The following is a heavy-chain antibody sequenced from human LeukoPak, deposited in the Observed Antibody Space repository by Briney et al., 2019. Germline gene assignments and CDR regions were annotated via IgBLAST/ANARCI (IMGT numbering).Heavy chain of an antibody. CDR2: INHSGST. Sequence: SETLSLTCGVYGGSFSGYYWSWIRQPPGKGLEWIGEINHSGSTNYNPSLKSRVTISVDTSNNHFSLNLISVTAADTAVYYCARGSYPVTRGSFDYWGQGTLLTVSS. CDR1: GGSFSGYY. D-gene: IGHD4-11*01. V-gene: IGHV4-34*01. CDR3: ARGSYPVTRGSFDY. J-gene: IGHJ4*02.